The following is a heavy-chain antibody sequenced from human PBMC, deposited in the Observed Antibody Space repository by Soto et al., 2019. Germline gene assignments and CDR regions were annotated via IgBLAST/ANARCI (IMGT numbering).Heavy chain of an antibody. CDR2: ISYDGSNK. J-gene: IGHJ4*02. Sequence: GGSLRLSCAASGFTFSSYGMHWVRQAPGKGLEWVAVISYDGSNKYYADSVKGRFTISRDNSKNTLYLQMNSLGAEDTAVYYCAKRSGFTGPFDYWGQGTLVTVSS. CDR1: GFTFSSYG. V-gene: IGHV3-30*18. D-gene: IGHD1-26*01. CDR3: AKRSGFTGPFDY.